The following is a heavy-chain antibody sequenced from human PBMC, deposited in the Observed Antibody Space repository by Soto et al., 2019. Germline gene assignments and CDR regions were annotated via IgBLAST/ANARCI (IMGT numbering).Heavy chain of an antibody. Sequence: QVQLVESGGGLVKPVGSLRLSCAASGFTFSDYYMSWIRQAPGKGLEWVSYISSSGSTIYYADSVKGRFTISRDHAKNSLYLQMNSLRAEDTAVYYCARDPVSEVGATRGFDYWGQGTLVTVSS. V-gene: IGHV3-11*01. CDR3: ARDPVSEVGATRGFDY. D-gene: IGHD1-26*01. CDR1: GFTFSDYY. J-gene: IGHJ4*02. CDR2: ISSSGSTI.